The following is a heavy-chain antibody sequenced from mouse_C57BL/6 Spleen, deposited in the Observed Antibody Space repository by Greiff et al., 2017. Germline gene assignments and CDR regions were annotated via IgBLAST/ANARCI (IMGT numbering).Heavy chain of an antibody. V-gene: IGHV14-2*01. J-gene: IGHJ4*01. CDR3: ASPRYYGSSDYYAMDY. CDR1: GFNIKDYY. D-gene: IGHD1-1*01. CDR2: IDPEDGET. Sequence: EVQLQQSGAELVKPGASVKLSCTASGFNIKDYYMHWVKQRTEQGLEWIGRIDPEDGETKHAPKFQGKATITADTSSNTAYLQLSSLTSEDTAVYYWASPRYYGSSDYYAMDYWGQGTSVTVSS.